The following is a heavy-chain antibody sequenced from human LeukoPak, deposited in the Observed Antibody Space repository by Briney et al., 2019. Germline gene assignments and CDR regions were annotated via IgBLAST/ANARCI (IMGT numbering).Heavy chain of an antibody. CDR2: ISTSSYI. CDR3: ARVYGGNRGYFDY. Sequence: PGGSLRLSCAASGFTFSSCSMNWVRQAPGKGLEWVSSISTSSYIYSADSVKGRFTISRDNAKNSLYLQMNSLRAEDTAVYYCARVYGGNRGYFDYWGQVTVVTVSS. CDR1: GFTFSSCS. V-gene: IGHV3-21*01. J-gene: IGHJ4*02. D-gene: IGHD4-23*01.